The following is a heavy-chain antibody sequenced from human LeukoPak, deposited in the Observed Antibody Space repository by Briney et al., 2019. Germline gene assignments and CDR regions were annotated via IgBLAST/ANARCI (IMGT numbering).Heavy chain of an antibody. CDR1: GFTFSSYA. V-gene: IGHV3-23*01. Sequence: QAGGSLRLSCAASGFTFSSYAMSWVRQAPGKGLEWVSAISGSGGSTYYADSVKGRFTISRDNSKNTLYLQMNSLRAEDTAVYYCAKEWRVLLWFGEQNMDVWGKGTTVTVSS. J-gene: IGHJ6*03. CDR2: ISGSGGST. CDR3: AKEWRVLLWFGEQNMDV. D-gene: IGHD3-10*01.